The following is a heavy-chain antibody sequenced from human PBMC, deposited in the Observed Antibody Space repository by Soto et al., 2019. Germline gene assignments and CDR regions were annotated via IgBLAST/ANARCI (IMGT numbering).Heavy chain of an antibody. Sequence: GESLKISCAASGFTFSSYWMSWVRQAPGKGLEWVANIKQDGSEKYYVESLKGRFTIYRDNAKNSLYLQMNSLRAEDTAVYYCARVVATIWPSPPVFDYWGQGTLVTVSS. D-gene: IGHD5-12*01. CDR3: ARVVATIWPSPPVFDY. J-gene: IGHJ4*02. CDR1: GFTFSSYW. CDR2: IKQDGSEK. V-gene: IGHV3-7*01.